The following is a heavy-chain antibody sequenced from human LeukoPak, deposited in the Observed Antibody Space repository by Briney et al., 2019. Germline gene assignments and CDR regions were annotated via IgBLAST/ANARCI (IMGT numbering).Heavy chain of an antibody. Sequence: SETLSLTCTVSGGSVSSGSYYWSWIRQPPGKGLEWIGYIYYSGSTNYNPSLKSRVTISVDTSKNQFSLKLSSVTAADTAVYYCAREVPQYYDFWSGYYRGWFDPWGQGTLVTVSS. V-gene: IGHV4-61*01. CDR1: GGSVSSGSYY. D-gene: IGHD3-3*01. CDR2: IYYSGST. J-gene: IGHJ5*02. CDR3: AREVPQYYDFWSGYYRGWFDP.